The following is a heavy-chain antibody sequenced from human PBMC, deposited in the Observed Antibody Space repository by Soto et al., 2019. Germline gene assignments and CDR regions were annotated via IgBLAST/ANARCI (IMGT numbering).Heavy chain of an antibody. J-gene: IGHJ4*02. CDR1: GGSTSSGGYY. CDR3: ERGGSDSSGYYYVLRYFDY. CDR2: IYYSGST. V-gene: IGHV4-31*03. D-gene: IGHD3-22*01. Sequence: PSETLSLTYTVSGGSTSSGGYYWSCIRRHPGKGLEWIGYIYYSGSTYYNPSLKSRVTISVDTSKNQFSLKLSSVTAADTAVYYCERGGSDSSGYYYVLRYFDYWGQGSLVTV.